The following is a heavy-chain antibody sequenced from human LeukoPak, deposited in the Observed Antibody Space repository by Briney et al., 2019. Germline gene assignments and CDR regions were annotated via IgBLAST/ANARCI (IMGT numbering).Heavy chain of an antibody. J-gene: IGHJ4*02. Sequence: PGGSLRLSCAASGFTLRSYTMHWVRQAPGKGLEWVSSISSSTYISYADSVKGRFTISRDNAKNSLYLQLSSLRAGDTAVYYCARDPGSTGNYWGQGTLVTVSS. CDR3: ARDPGSTGNY. CDR1: GFTLRSYT. CDR2: ISSSTYI. V-gene: IGHV3-21*01. D-gene: IGHD1-14*01.